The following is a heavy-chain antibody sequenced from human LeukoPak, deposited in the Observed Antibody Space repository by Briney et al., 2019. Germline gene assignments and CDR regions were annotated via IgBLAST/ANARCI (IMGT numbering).Heavy chain of an antibody. CDR2: ITSSSSYM. CDR1: GFTFSSYS. J-gene: IGHJ4*02. V-gene: IGHV3-21*01. CDR3: VRPVATSGYLPPLDY. Sequence: GGSLRLSCAASGFTFSSYSMNWVRQAPGKGLEWVSSITSSSSYMYYADSVKGRCTISRDNAKNSLYLQMNSLRAEDTAVYYCVRPVATSGYLPPLDYWGQGTLVTVSS. D-gene: IGHD3-22*01.